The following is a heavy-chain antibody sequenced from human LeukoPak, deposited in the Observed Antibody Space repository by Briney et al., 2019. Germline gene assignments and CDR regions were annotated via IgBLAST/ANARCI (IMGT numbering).Heavy chain of an antibody. CDR1: GYNFTDYL. D-gene: IGHD3-10*01. CDR2: INPNSGGT. Sequence: ASVKVSCEASGYNFTDYLIHWVRQAPGQGLEWMGWINPNSGGTNSAQNFQGRVTLTSDTSIGTAYMELSRLTSDDTAIYYCARDVGSMVRILRGGGKDYNWFDPWGQGALVTVSS. V-gene: IGHV1-2*02. CDR3: ARDVGSMVRILRGGGKDYNWFDP. J-gene: IGHJ5*02.